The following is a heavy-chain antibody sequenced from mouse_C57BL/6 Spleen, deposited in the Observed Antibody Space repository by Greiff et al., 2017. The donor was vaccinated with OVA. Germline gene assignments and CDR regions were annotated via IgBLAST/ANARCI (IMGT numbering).Heavy chain of an antibody. V-gene: IGHV1-59*01. J-gene: IGHJ4*01. CDR3: ARKGITTVVASHAMDY. D-gene: IGHD1-1*01. Sequence: QVQLQQPGAELVRPGTSVKLSCKASGYTFTSYWMHWVKQRPGQGLEWIGVIDPSDSYTNYNQKFQGKATLTLDTYSSAAYMQLSSLTSEGSAVYYCARKGITTVVASHAMDYWGQGTSVTVSS. CDR1: GYTFTSYW. CDR2: IDPSDSYT.